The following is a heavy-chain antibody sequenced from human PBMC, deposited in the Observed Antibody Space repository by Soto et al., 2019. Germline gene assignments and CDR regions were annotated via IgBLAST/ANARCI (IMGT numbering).Heavy chain of an antibody. V-gene: IGHV3-23*01. CDR2: ITGSGRNT. J-gene: IGHJ6*03. CDR3: ASLPAAHNLHHYYYYMDV. Sequence: SLRLSCAGSGFTFSSYGMHWVRQAPGKGLEWVSAITGSGRNTYYADSVNGRFTISRDNSKNTLYLQMNSLRAEDTAVYYCASLPAAHNLHHYYYYMDVWGKGTTVTVSS. CDR1: GFTFSSYG. D-gene: IGHD2-2*01.